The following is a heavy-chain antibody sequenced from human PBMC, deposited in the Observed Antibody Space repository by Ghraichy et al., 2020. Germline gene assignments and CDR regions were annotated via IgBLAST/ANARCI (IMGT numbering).Heavy chain of an antibody. J-gene: IGHJ4*02. CDR2: INHSGST. CDR3: ARGRGAY. V-gene: IGHV4-34*01. D-gene: IGHD3-10*01. Sequence: SETLSLTCAVYGGSFSGYYWSWIRQPPGKGLEWIGEINHSGSTNYNPSLKSRVTISVDTSKNQFSLKLSSVTAADTAVYYCARGRGAYWGQGTLVTVSS. CDR1: GGSFSGYY.